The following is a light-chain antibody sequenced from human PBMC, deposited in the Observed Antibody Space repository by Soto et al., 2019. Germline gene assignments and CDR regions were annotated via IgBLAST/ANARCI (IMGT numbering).Light chain of an antibody. Sequence: IQMTQSTYSLSASVGDRVTITCRASQGIRNDLGWYQQEPGKAPKLLIYAASSLESGVPSRFSGSGSGTDFTLTIISLQPEDFATYYCLQDYNYPWTFGQGANVDIK. CDR1: QGIRND. CDR3: LQDYNYPWT. CDR2: AAS. J-gene: IGKJ1*01. V-gene: IGKV1-6*01.